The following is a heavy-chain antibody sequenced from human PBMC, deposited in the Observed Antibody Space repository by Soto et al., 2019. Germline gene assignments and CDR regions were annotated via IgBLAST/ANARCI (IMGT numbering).Heavy chain of an antibody. CDR2: ISSSGSTI. Sequence: GGSLRLSCAASGFTFSSYEMNWVRQAPGKGLEWVSYISSSGSTIYYADSVKGRFTISRDNAKNSLYLQMNSLRAEDTAVYYCARCLPLLGMDVWGQGTTVTVSS. CDR1: GFTFSSYE. CDR3: ARCLPLLGMDV. J-gene: IGHJ6*02. V-gene: IGHV3-48*03.